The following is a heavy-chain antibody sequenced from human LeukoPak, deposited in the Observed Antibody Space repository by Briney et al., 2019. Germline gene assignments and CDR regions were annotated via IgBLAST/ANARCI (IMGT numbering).Heavy chain of an antibody. CDR2: ISSSSSTI. Sequence: PGGSLRLSCAAYGFTFSSYSMNWVRQAPGKGLEWASYISSSSSTIYYADSVKGRFTISKDNAKNSLYLQMNSLRAEDTAVYYCARDRGFLEWLSRFDYWGQGTLVTVSS. V-gene: IGHV3-48*01. CDR3: ARDRGFLEWLSRFDY. CDR1: GFTFSSYS. J-gene: IGHJ4*02. D-gene: IGHD3-3*01.